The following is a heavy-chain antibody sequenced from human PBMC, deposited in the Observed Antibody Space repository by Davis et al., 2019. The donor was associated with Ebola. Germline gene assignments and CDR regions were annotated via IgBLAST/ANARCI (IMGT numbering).Heavy chain of an antibody. V-gene: IGHV3-15*07. D-gene: IGHD1-7*01. Sequence: GESLKISCAVSGFTISNAWMNWVCQAPGKGLEWVGRIKSKTDGGTTDYAAPVKGRFTISRDDSKNTLYLQMNSLKTEDTPVYYCTTDALKLLPPTYWNQGTLVTVSS. CDR3: TTDALKLLPPTY. CDR2: IKSKTDGGTT. CDR1: GFTISNAW. J-gene: IGHJ4*02.